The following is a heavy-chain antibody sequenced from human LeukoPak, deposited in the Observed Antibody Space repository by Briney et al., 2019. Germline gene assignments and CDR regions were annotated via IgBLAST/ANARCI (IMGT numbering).Heavy chain of an antibody. CDR1: GGTFSSYA. J-gene: IGHJ6*03. CDR2: IIPIFGTA. CDR3: ARDGYRLSGYFYYMDV. Sequence: ASVKLSCKASGGTFSSYAISWVRQAPGQGLEWMGGIIPIFGTANYAQKFQGRVTITADESTSTAYMELRSLRSDDTAVYYCARDGYRLSGYFYYMDVWGKGTTVTVSS. V-gene: IGHV1-69*13. D-gene: IGHD2-2*03.